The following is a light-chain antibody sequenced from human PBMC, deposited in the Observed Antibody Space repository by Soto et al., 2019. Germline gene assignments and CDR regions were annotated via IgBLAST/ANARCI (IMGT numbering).Light chain of an antibody. Sequence: EIVLTQSPATLSLSPVEGATLSCRASESVAVYLAWYQQKPGLPPRLLIYETSNRVIGLPDRFSGSGSGTEFTLTITSLQSEDFAVYYCQQYNNWPPITVGQGTRLE. CDR3: QQYNNWPPIT. V-gene: IGKV3D-15*01. CDR1: ESVAVY. J-gene: IGKJ5*01. CDR2: ETS.